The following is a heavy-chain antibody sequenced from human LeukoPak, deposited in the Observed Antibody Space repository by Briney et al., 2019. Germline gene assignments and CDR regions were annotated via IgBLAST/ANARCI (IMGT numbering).Heavy chain of an antibody. Sequence: PGGSLRLSCAASGFSLSTYAMHWVRQAPGRGLEWVAVISYDGINEYHADSVKGRFTISRDNSKNTLYLQMNSLRPEDTAVYYCASGGQAAHCGQGTLVTVSS. V-gene: IGHV3-30-3*01. D-gene: IGHD6-25*01. J-gene: IGHJ4*02. CDR3: ASGGQAAH. CDR1: GFSLSTYA. CDR2: ISYDGINE.